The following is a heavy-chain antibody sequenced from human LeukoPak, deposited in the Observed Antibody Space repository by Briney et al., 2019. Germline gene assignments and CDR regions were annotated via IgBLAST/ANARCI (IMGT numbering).Heavy chain of an antibody. V-gene: IGHV3-48*03. D-gene: IGHD3-22*01. Sequence: PGGSLRLSCAVSGFTFSSYEMNWVRQAPGKGLEWVSYISSSGSTIYYADSVKGRFTISRDNAKNSLYLQMNSLRAEDTAVYYCARVDANSGYYSDYWGQGTLVTVSS. J-gene: IGHJ4*02. CDR1: GFTFSSYE. CDR2: ISSSGSTI. CDR3: ARVDANSGYYSDY.